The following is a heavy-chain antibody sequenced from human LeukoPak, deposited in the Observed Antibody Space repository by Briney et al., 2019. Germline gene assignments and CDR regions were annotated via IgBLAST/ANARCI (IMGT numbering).Heavy chain of an antibody. Sequence: GGSLRLSCAASGFTVSNNYMTWVRQAPGKGLEWVSVIYSGGSTSSADSVKGRFTISRDNSKNTLYLQMNSLRAEDTAVYYCAKVPNDYGDYLYYFDYWGQGTLVTVSS. CDR2: IYSGGST. CDR3: AKVPNDYGDYLYYFDY. D-gene: IGHD4-17*01. V-gene: IGHV3-66*01. CDR1: GFTVSNNY. J-gene: IGHJ4*02.